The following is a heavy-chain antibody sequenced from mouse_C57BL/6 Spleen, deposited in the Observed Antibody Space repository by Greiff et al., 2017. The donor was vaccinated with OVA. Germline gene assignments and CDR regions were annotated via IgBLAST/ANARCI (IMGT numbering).Heavy chain of an antibody. CDR1: GYAFSSSW. D-gene: IGHD2-3*01. CDR2: IYPGDGDT. Sequence: LVKPGASVKISCKASGYAFSSSWMNWVKQRPGKGLEWIGRIYPGDGDTNYNGKFKGKATLTADKSSSTAYMQLSSLTSEDSAVYFCAREGSYDGPYFDYWGQGTTLTVSS. CDR3: AREGSYDGPYFDY. V-gene: IGHV1-82*01. J-gene: IGHJ2*01.